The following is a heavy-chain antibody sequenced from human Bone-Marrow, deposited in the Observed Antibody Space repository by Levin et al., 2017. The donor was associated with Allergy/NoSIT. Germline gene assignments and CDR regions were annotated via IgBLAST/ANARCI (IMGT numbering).Heavy chain of an antibody. Sequence: AASVKVSCKASGHTFTDYYIHWVRQAPGQGLEWMAWINPNSGASKSAQKFQGRVAMTRDTSISTAYMDLSGLRSDDTAVYYCASPGMLSGNLFLDYWGQGTLVTVSS. CDR3: ASPGMLSGNLFLDY. CDR1: GHTFTDYY. V-gene: IGHV1-2*02. D-gene: IGHD1-26*01. CDR2: INPNSGAS. J-gene: IGHJ4*02.